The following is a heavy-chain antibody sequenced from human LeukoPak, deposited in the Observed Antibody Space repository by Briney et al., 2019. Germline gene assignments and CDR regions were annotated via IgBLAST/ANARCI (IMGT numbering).Heavy chain of an antibody. V-gene: IGHV4-34*01. Sequence: SETLSLTCAVYGGSFSGYYWSWIRQPPGKGLEWIGEINHSGSTNYNPSLKSRVTISVDTSKNQFSLKLSSVTAADTAVYYCATTHLYPDGESYYFDYWGQGTLVTVSS. CDR2: INHSGST. D-gene: IGHD4-17*01. J-gene: IGHJ4*02. CDR3: ATTHLYPDGESYYFDY. CDR1: GGSFSGYY.